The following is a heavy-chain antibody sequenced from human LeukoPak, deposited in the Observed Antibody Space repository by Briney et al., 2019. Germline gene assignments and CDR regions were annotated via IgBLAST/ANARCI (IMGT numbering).Heavy chain of an antibody. D-gene: IGHD6-6*01. V-gene: IGHV3-30-3*01. J-gene: IGHJ6*02. CDR2: ISYDGSNK. CDR1: GFTFSSYA. CDR3: ARDPSGGSSFYYSGMDV. Sequence: PGRSLRLSCAASGFTFSSYAMHWVRQAPGKGLEWVAVISYDGSNKYYADSVKGRFTIPRDNSKNTLYLQMNGLRAEGTAVYYCARDPSGGSSFYYSGMDVWGQGTTVTVSS.